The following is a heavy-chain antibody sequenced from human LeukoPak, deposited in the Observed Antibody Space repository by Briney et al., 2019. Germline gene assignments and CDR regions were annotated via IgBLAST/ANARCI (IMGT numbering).Heavy chain of an antibody. Sequence: GGSLRLSCAASGFTFSSYAMHWVRQAPGEGLEWVAVISYDGSNKYYADSVKGRFTISRDNSKNTLYLQMNSLRAEDTAVYYCARDSRGSFDYWGQGTLVTVSS. CDR3: ARDSRGSFDY. V-gene: IGHV3-30*04. CDR2: ISYDGSNK. D-gene: IGHD3-10*01. J-gene: IGHJ4*02. CDR1: GFTFSSYA.